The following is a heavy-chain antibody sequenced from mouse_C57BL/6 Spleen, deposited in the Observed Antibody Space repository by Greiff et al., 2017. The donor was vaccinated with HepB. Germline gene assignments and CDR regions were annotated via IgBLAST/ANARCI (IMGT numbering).Heavy chain of an antibody. J-gene: IGHJ4*01. CDR1: GYTFTDYE. CDR3: TSWTTVVATNAMDY. V-gene: IGHV1-15*01. Sequence: VQVVESGAELVRPGASVTLSCKASGYTFTDYEMHWVKQTPVHGLEWIGAIDPETGGTAYNQKFKGKAILTADKSSSTAYMELRSLTSEDSAVYYCTSWTTVVATNAMDYWGQGTSVTVSS. D-gene: IGHD1-1*01. CDR2: IDPETGGT.